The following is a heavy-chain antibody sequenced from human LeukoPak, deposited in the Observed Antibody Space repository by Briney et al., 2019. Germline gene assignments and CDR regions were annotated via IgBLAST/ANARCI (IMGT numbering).Heavy chain of an antibody. V-gene: IGHV3-21*01. CDR2: ISSSSSYI. CDR1: GFTFSSYA. Sequence: GGSLRLSCAASGFTFSSYAMSWVRQAPGKGLEWVSSISSSSSYIYYADSVKGRFTISRDNAKNSLYLQMNSLRAEDTAVYYCAKDYDSSGYGFDYWGQGTLVTVSA. CDR3: AKDYDSSGYGFDY. J-gene: IGHJ4*02. D-gene: IGHD3-22*01.